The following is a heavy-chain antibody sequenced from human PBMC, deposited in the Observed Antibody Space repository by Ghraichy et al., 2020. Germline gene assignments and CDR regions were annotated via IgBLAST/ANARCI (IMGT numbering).Heavy chain of an antibody. V-gene: IGHV3-48*02. D-gene: IGHD4-23*01. CDR2: ITTSSRTI. CDR1: GFSFSGYN. CDR3: ARASTVVRLYYYAGMDV. J-gene: IGHJ6*02. Sequence: GGSLRLSCVGSGFSFSGYNMNWVRQSPGKGLAWVSYITTSSRTIFYADSVKGRFTISRDNAQNSLYLQMNSLRDEDTAVYYCARASTVVRLYYYAGMDVWGQGTTVTVSS.